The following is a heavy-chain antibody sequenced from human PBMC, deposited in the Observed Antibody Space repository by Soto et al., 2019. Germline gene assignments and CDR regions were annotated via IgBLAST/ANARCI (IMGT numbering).Heavy chain of an antibody. V-gene: IGHV4-31*03. Sequence: PSETLSLTCTVSGGSISSGGYYWSWIRQHPGKGLEWIGYIYYSGSTYYNPSLKSRVTISVDTSKNQFSLKLSSVTAADTAVYYCARTHYYGSGSPIGEDWFDPWGQGTLVTVSS. CDR3: ARTHYYGSGSPIGEDWFDP. J-gene: IGHJ5*02. CDR2: IYYSGST. D-gene: IGHD3-10*01. CDR1: GGSISSGGYY.